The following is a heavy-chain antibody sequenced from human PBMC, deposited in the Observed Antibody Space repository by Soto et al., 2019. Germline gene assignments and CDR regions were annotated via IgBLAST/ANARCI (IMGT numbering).Heavy chain of an antibody. Sequence: ASVKVSCKVSGYTLTELSMHWVRQAPGKGLEWMGGFDPEDGETIYAQKFQGRVTMTEDTSTDTAYMELSSLRSEDTAVYYCATLRTRYSSTLSLYYYYGMDVWGQGTTVTVSS. J-gene: IGHJ6*02. D-gene: IGHD6-13*01. CDR2: FDPEDGET. CDR1: GYTLTELS. CDR3: ATLRTRYSSTLSLYYYYGMDV. V-gene: IGHV1-24*01.